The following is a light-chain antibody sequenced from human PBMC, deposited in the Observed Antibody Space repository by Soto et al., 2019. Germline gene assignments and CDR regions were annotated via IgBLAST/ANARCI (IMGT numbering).Light chain of an antibody. CDR3: KVWDSSSHHPV. CDR1: NIGSRS. V-gene: IGLV3-21*04. J-gene: IGLJ3*02. Sequence: YELTQPPSVSVAPGKTARITSGGNNIGSRSVHWYQQKPGQAPVLVIYYDDDRTSGIPERVSGSNSGNTATLTISRVEVGDEADYYCKVWDSSSHHPVFGGGTKLTVL. CDR2: YDD.